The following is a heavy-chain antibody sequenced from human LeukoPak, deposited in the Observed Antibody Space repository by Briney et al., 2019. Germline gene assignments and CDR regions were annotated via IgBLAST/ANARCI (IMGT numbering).Heavy chain of an antibody. D-gene: IGHD2-15*01. CDR3: AKDSSGYFDH. CDR1: GFTFDDYA. Sequence: GGSLRLSCAASGFTFDDYAMHWVRQAPGKGLEWVSGISWNSGSIGYADSVKGRFTISRDNAKNSLYLQMNSLRAEDTALYYCAKDSSGYFDHWGQGTLVTVSS. J-gene: IGHJ4*02. V-gene: IGHV3-9*01. CDR2: ISWNSGSI.